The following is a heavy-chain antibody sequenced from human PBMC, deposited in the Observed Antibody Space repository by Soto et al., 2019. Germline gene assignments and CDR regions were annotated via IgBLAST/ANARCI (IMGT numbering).Heavy chain of an antibody. J-gene: IGHJ4*02. CDR2: ISYDGSNK. V-gene: IGHV3-30-3*01. CDR3: ARWGGLRIDY. D-gene: IGHD5-12*01. CDR1: GFTFSSYA. Sequence: GGSLRLSCAASGFTFSSYAMHWVRQAPGKGLEWVAVISYDGSNKYYADSVKGRFTISRDNSKNTLYLQMNSLRAEDTAVYYCARWGGLRIDYWGQGTLVTVSS.